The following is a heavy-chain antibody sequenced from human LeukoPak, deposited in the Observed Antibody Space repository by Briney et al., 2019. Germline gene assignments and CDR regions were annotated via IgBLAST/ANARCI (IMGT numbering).Heavy chain of an antibody. D-gene: IGHD3-3*01. Sequence: PSETLSLTCTVSGGSISSYYWSWIRQPPGKGLEWIGYIYYSGSTNYNPSLKSRVTISVDTSKNQFSLKLSSVTAADTAVYYCAREVDFGVVPNWFDPWGQGTLVTVSS. CDR3: AREVDFGVVPNWFDP. J-gene: IGHJ5*02. V-gene: IGHV4-59*12. CDR2: IYYSGST. CDR1: GGSISSYY.